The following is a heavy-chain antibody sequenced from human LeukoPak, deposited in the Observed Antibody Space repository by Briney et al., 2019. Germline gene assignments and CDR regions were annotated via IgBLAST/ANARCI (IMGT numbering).Heavy chain of an antibody. J-gene: IGHJ2*01. CDR2: IYYSGST. CDR1: GGSFSGYY. D-gene: IGHD3-22*01. Sequence: SETLSLTCAVSGGSFSGYYWTWIRQPPGKGLEWIGYIYYSGSTNYNPSLKSRVTISVDTSKNQFSLKLSSVTAADTAVYYCAREANYDSSGYPYWYFDLWGRGTLVTVSS. V-gene: IGHV4-59*01. CDR3: AREANYDSSGYPYWYFDL.